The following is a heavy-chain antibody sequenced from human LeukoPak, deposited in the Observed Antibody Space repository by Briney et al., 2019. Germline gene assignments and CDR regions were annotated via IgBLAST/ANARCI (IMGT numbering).Heavy chain of an antibody. CDR2: IYTSRST. J-gene: IGHJ5*02. D-gene: IGHD6-13*01. Sequence: SQTLSLTCTVSGGSISSGSYYWSWIRQPAGKELEWIVRIYTSRSTNYNPSLKSRVTISVDTSKNQFSLKLSSVTAADTAVYYCARMGAWIPPSIHGSSWFSWFDPWGQGTLVTVSS. CDR1: GGSISSGSYY. CDR3: ARMGAWIPPSIHGSSWFSWFDP. V-gene: IGHV4-61*02.